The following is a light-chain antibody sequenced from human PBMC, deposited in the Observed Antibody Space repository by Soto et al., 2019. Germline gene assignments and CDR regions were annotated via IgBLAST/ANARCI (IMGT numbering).Light chain of an antibody. V-gene: IGLV2-14*01. CDR2: DVS. CDR3: SSYTSSSTLV. J-gene: IGLJ1*01. CDR1: SSDGGAYNS. Sequence: QSVLTQPASVSGSPGQSITISCTGTSSDGGAYNSVAWYQHNPGKAPKLMIYDVSNRPSGVSSRFSGSKSANTASLSISGLQADDEADYYCSSYTSSSTLVFGTGTKVTVL.